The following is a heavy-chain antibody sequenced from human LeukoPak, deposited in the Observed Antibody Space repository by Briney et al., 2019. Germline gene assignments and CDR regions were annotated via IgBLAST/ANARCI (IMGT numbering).Heavy chain of an antibody. CDR2: INHSGST. CDR1: GGSISSGGYS. Sequence: SETLSLTCAVSGGSISSGGYSWSWIRQPPGKGLEWIGEINHSGSTNYNPSLKSRVTISVDTSKNQFSLKLSSVTAADTAVYYCARLGYCSSTSCSYYGMDVWGQGTTVTVSS. D-gene: IGHD2-2*01. CDR3: ARLGYCSSTSCSYYGMDV. J-gene: IGHJ6*02. V-gene: IGHV4-34*01.